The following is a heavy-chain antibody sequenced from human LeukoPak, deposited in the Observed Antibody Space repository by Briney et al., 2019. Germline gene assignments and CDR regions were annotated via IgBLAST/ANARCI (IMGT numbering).Heavy chain of an antibody. J-gene: IGHJ4*02. Sequence: EASVKVSCKASGYTFTGYYMHWVRQAPGQGLEWMGWINPNSGGTNYAQKFQGRVTMTRDTSISTAYMELSRLRSDDTAVYYRARGPYYDSSGYYYYWGQGTLVTVSS. V-gene: IGHV1-2*02. D-gene: IGHD3-22*01. CDR3: ARGPYYDSSGYYYY. CDR2: INPNSGGT. CDR1: GYTFTGYY.